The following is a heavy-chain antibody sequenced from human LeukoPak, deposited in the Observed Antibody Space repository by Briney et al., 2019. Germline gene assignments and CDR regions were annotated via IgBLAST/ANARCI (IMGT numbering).Heavy chain of an antibody. V-gene: IGHV4-34*01. Sequence: PSETLSLTCAVYGGSFSGYYWSWIRQPPGKGLEWIGEINHSGSTNYNPSLKSRVTISVDTSKNQFSLKLSSVTAADTAVYYCARVNWYFDLWDRGTLVTVSS. CDR1: GGSFSGYY. CDR2: INHSGST. J-gene: IGHJ2*01. CDR3: ARVNWYFDL.